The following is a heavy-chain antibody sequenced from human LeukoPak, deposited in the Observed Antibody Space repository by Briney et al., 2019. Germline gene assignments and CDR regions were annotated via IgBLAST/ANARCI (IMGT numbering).Heavy chain of an antibody. Sequence: SETLSLTCTVSGGSIGSTGYYWGWIRQPPGKGLDWIGLIYTSGSTNYNPSLKSRVTMSVDTSKNQFSLKLSSVTAADTAVYYCARSQLLWFGELGPNWFDPWGQGTLVTVSS. J-gene: IGHJ5*02. CDR2: IYTSGST. CDR1: GGSIGSTGYY. CDR3: ARSQLLWFGELGPNWFDP. D-gene: IGHD3-10*01. V-gene: IGHV4-39*07.